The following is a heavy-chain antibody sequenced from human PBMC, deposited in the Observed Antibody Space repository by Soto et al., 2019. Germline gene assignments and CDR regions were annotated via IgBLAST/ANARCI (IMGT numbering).Heavy chain of an antibody. D-gene: IGHD6-6*01. Sequence: QVQLQESGPGLVKPSETLSLTCTVSGGSISSYYWSWIRQPPGKGLEWIGYIYYSGSTNYNPSLKSRVTISVDTSKNQFALKLSSVTAADTAVYYCAFGGAAHSDAFDIWGQGTMVTVSA. V-gene: IGHV4-59*08. CDR1: GGSISSYY. CDR3: AFGGAAHSDAFDI. J-gene: IGHJ3*02. CDR2: IYYSGST.